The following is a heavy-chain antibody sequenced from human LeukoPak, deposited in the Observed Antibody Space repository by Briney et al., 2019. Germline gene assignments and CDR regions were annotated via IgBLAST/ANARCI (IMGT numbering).Heavy chain of an antibody. J-gene: IGHJ4*02. D-gene: IGHD2-8*01. V-gene: IGHV3-21*04. CDR3: AKDPDCTSGVCYTFFDY. Sequence: GGSLRLSCAASGFTFSSYNMNWVRQAPGKGLEWVSFISTSSSYIYYADSVKGRFTISRDNSKTTLFLHMNGLRAEDTAVYYCAKDPDCTSGVCYTFFDYWGQGTLVTVSS. CDR1: GFTFSSYN. CDR2: ISTSSSYI.